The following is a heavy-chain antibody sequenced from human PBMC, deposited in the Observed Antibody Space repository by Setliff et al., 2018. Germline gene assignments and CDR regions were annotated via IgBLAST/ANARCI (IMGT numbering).Heavy chain of an antibody. Sequence: SVKVSCKASGGSLNGYSVSWVRQAPGQGLECLGRIILIFGTPNYAQKFQDRVTIGTDKSTSTAYMEMSSLNFEDTAVYYCATESVTFGGIIVRGYFDVWGQGTMVTVSS. D-gene: IGHD3-16*02. CDR2: IILIFGTP. CDR1: GGSLNGYS. J-gene: IGHJ3*01. CDR3: ATESVTFGGIIVRGYFDV. V-gene: IGHV1-69*05.